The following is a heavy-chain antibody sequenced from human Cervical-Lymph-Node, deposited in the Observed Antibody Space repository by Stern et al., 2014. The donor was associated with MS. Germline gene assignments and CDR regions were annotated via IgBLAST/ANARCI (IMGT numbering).Heavy chain of an antibody. Sequence: VQLVESGPEVKKPGSSVKVSCKASGGTFSSHAISWVRQAPGQGLEWVGGIIAIFGAPSYSQKVQGRVTITADKHKNTDYNELTSLRSDDTAVFYCARGKQWLYTTIPPFDYWGQGTLVIVSS. CDR2: IIAIFGAP. CDR3: ARGKQWLYTTIPPFDY. D-gene: IGHD6-19*01. CDR1: GGTFSSHA. V-gene: IGHV1-69*06. J-gene: IGHJ4*02.